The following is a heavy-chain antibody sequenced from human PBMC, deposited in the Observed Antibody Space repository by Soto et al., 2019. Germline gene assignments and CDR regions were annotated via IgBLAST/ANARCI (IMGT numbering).Heavy chain of an antibody. J-gene: IGHJ4*02. CDR1: GGSVNMGTYY. D-gene: IGHD3-9*01. CDR3: TRSRDSYKTGH. V-gene: IGHV4-61*01. CDR2: IHYSGST. Sequence: SETLCLTCTVPGGSVNMGTYYWSLIRQPPGKGLEWIGFIHYSGSTNYNPSLKGRVTMSVDTSKNQFSLKLTSVNTADTAIYYCTRSRDSYKTGHGGQGTLLMVCS.